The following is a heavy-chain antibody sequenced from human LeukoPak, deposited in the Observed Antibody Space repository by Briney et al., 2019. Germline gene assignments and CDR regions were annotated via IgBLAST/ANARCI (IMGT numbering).Heavy chain of an antibody. CDR2: ISGSGGST. D-gene: IGHD3-9*01. CDR3: AKVQDYDILTGYYIAGGYFDY. V-gene: IGHV3-23*01. CDR1: GFTVSSNY. J-gene: IGHJ4*02. Sequence: PGGSLRLSCAASGFTVSSNYMSWVRQAPGKGLEWVSTISGSGGSTYYADSVKGRFTISRDNSKNTLYLQMNSLRAEDTAIYYCAKVQDYDILTGYYIAGGYFDYWGQGTLVTVSS.